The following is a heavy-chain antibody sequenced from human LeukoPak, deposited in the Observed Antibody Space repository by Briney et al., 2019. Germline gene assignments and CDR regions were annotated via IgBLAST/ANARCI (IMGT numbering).Heavy chain of an antibody. CDR3: ASDGSGSSPIDY. V-gene: IGHV4-39*01. Sequence: SETLSLTCTVSGGSISSSSYYWGWIRQPPGKGLEWIGSIYYSGSTYYNPSPKSRVTISVDTSKNQFSLKLSSVTAADTAVYYCASDGSGSSPIDYWGQGTLVTVSS. J-gene: IGHJ4*02. CDR1: GGSISSSSYY. CDR2: IYYSGST. D-gene: IGHD3-10*01.